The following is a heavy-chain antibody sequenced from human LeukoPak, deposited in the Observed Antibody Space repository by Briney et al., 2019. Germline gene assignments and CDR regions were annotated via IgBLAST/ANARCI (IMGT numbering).Heavy chain of an antibody. D-gene: IGHD3-3*01. CDR3: ARDGVGQDAFDF. CDR1: GCTFNKYA. Sequence: ASVKVSCKASGCTFNKYAMNWVRQAPGQGLEWMGWIDTHTGNPTYAQGFTGQFVFSWDSSVSTAYLQISSLKADDTAVYYCARDGVGQDAFDFWGQGTMVTVSS. CDR2: IDTHTGNP. V-gene: IGHV7-4-1*02. J-gene: IGHJ3*01.